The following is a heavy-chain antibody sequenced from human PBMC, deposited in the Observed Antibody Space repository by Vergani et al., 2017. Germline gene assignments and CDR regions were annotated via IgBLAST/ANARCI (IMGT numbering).Heavy chain of an antibody. J-gene: IGHJ3*02. CDR2: TVPIIDLT. D-gene: IGHD2-2*01. CDR1: GGSLGNYG. V-gene: IGHV1-69*09. CDR3: ARDSCSSTSCYEGDTFDI. Sequence: VQLVQSGTEVKKPGSSVKVSCKSSGGSLGNYGFSWVRQAPGQGLEWIGRTVPIIDLTNYAQKFLGRVSMTADKSTGTLSLDVSSLRSEDTAVYYCARDSCSSTSCYEGDTFDIWGQGTMVTVSS.